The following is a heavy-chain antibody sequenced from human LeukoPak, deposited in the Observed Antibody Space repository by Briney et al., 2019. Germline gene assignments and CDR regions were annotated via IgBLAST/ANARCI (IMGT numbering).Heavy chain of an antibody. CDR3: AREFSPEDAFDL. CDR1: GFTFSSYA. CDR2: ISYDGSNK. D-gene: IGHD1-14*01. Sequence: PGGSLRLSCAASGFTFSSYAMHWVRQAPGKGLEWVAVISYDGSNKYYADSVKGRFTISRDNSKNTLYLQMDSLRAEDSAIYYCAREFSPEDAFDLWGQGTRVTVSS. J-gene: IGHJ3*01. V-gene: IGHV3-30-3*01.